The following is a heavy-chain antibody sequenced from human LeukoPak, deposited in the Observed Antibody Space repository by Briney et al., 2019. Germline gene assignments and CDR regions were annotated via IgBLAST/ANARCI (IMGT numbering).Heavy chain of an antibody. CDR1: GFTFNIYA. D-gene: IGHD3-22*01. CDR3: ARDRPNYHESNGHYYERDGDH. Sequence: PGGSLRLSCAASGFTFNIYAMSWVRLAPGKGLQWVASMCGSAGCTFYTDSVKGRFTISRDNSNKTLYLEMNSLRAEDTAIYYCARDRPNYHESNGHYYERDGDHWGQGTLVTVSS. CDR2: MCGSAGCT. J-gene: IGHJ5*02. V-gene: IGHV3-23*01.